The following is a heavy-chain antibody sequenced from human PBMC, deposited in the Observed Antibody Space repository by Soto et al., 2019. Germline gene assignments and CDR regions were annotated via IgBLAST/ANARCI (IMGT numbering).Heavy chain of an antibody. V-gene: IGHV3-23*01. D-gene: IGHD2-8*01. CDR1: GFIFSHYA. J-gene: IGHJ4*02. CDR3: AVLTDCNNGVCTRPFDY. Sequence: VQLLESGGGLVPPGGSLRLSCAASGFIFSHYAMSWVRQTPGKGLEWVSTISGSGGSTYYADSMKGRFTISRDNSKNTLYLQMNSLRAEDTAVYYCAVLTDCNNGVCTRPFDYWGQGTLVTVSS. CDR2: ISGSGGST.